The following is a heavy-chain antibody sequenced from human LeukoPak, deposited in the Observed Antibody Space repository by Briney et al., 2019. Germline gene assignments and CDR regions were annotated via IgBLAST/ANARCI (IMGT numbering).Heavy chain of an antibody. CDR2: ISGSGGNT. V-gene: IGHV3-23*01. CDR3: AKGRYSSSQYLWDS. D-gene: IGHD6-19*01. J-gene: IGHJ4*02. Sequence: PSETLSLTCTVSGGSISSGGYYWSWVRQAPGRGLEWVSSISGSGGNTYYADSVKGRFTISRDNSKNTLYLQINSLRAEDTAVYFCAKGRYSSSQYLWDSWGQGTLVTVSS. CDR1: GGSISSGGYY.